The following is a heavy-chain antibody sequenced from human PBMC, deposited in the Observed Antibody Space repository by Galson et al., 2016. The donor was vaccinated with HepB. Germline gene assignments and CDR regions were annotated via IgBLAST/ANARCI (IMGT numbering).Heavy chain of an antibody. V-gene: IGHV1-69*10. CDR2: VNPLLRIS. J-gene: IGHJ6*02. CDR1: GGTFSNYA. Sequence: SVKVSCKASGGTFSNYAISWVRQAPGQGLEWMGGVNPLLRISNYAQKYQGRVTNTADKSATTVYLDLSSLRYEDTAVYYCARRHEILTGDHCDYYYYGMDVWGQGTTVTVSS. CDR3: ARRHEILTGDHCDYYYYGMDV. D-gene: IGHD3-9*01.